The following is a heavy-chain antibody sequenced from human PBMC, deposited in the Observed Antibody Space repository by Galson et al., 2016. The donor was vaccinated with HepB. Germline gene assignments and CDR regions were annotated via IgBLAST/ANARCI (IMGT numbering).Heavy chain of an antibody. J-gene: IGHJ4*02. Sequence: SETLSLTCTVSGGSISTYYWNWIRQPPGKGLEWIGCIHYSGDTKSDPSLKSRVTMSLDTSKNQFSLQLSSVTAADTAIYYCARDGYNCGLDCWGQGTLVTLSS. CDR2: IHYSGDT. V-gene: IGHV4-59*01. CDR1: GGSISTYY. D-gene: IGHD5-24*01. CDR3: ARDGYNCGLDC.